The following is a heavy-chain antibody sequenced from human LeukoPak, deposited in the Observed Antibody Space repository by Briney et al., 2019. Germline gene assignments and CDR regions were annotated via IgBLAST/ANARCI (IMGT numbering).Heavy chain of an antibody. J-gene: IGHJ4*02. V-gene: IGHV3-21*01. CDR1: GFTFSKYI. CDR2: ITNSSSYI. CDR3: ARSYEGSGFSD. D-gene: IGHD3-3*01. Sequence: AGSLRLSCADSGFTFSKYIMNWVRQAPGKGLEWVSSITNSSSYIYYADSVKGRFTSSRDNSKNSLYLQMNSLGADDTAVYYGARSYEGSGFSDWGQGTLVTVSS.